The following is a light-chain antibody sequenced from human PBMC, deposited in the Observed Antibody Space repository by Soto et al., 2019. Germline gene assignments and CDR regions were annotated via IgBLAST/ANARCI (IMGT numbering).Light chain of an antibody. CDR2: DVS. J-gene: IGLJ2*01. Sequence: QAVVTQPASVSGSPGQSITISCTGTSSDVGGYNYVSWYQQHPGKAPKLMIYDVSNRPSGVSYRFSGSKSGNTASLTISGLQAEDEADYYCSSYTSSSTPGVFGGGTKLTVL. CDR1: SSDVGGYNY. V-gene: IGLV2-14*01. CDR3: SSYTSSSTPGV.